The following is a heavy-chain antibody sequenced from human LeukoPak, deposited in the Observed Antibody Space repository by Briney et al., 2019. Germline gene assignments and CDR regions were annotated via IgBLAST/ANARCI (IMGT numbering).Heavy chain of an antibody. CDR3: AHSPWELLASPFDY. J-gene: IGHJ4*02. Sequence: ESGPTLVKPTQTLTLTCTFSGFSLSTSGVGVGWIRQPPGKALGWLALIYWNDDKRYSPSMKSRLTITKDTSKNQVVLTMTNMDPVDTATYYCAHSPWELLASPFDYWGQGTLVTVSS. D-gene: IGHD1-26*01. V-gene: IGHV2-5*01. CDR2: IYWNDDK. CDR1: GFSLSTSGVG.